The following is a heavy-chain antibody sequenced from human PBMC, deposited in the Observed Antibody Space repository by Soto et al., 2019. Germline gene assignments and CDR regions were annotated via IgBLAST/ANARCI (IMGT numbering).Heavy chain of an antibody. D-gene: IGHD5-18*01. Sequence: GSLRLSCAAAGFTFSSYWMHWVGQAPGKGLVWVSRTNSDGSSTSYADSVKGRFTISRDNAKNTLYLQMNSLRAEDTAVYYCARDRRVAMVFDYWGQGTLVTAPQ. CDR2: TNSDGSST. V-gene: IGHV3-74*01. CDR1: GFTFSSYW. CDR3: ARDRRVAMVFDY. J-gene: IGHJ4*02.